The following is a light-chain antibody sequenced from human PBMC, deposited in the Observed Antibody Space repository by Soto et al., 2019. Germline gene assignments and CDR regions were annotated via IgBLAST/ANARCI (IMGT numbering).Light chain of an antibody. V-gene: IGLV2-14*01. CDR1: SSDIGDYDY. CDR2: EVS. J-gene: IGLJ3*02. CDR3: SSYSSISTGV. Sequence: QSALTQPASVSGSPGQSITISCTGTSSDIGDYDYVSWYQQHPGKAPKLMIYEVSNRPSGVSDRFSGSKSGNTASLTISGLEAEDEADYYCSSYSSISTGVFGGGTKVTVL.